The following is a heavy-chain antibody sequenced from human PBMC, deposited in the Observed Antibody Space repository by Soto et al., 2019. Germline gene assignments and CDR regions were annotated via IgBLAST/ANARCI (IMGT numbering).Heavy chain of an antibody. D-gene: IGHD3-3*01. CDR1: GGSISSGGYS. CDR3: ASTSKYYDFWSGTPPGAFDI. J-gene: IGHJ3*02. Sequence: SETLSLTCAVSGGSISSGGYSWSWIRQPPGKGLEWIGYIYHSGSTYYNPSLKSRVTISVDRSKNQFSLKLSSVTAADTAVYYCASTSKYYDFWSGTPPGAFDIWGQGTMVT. V-gene: IGHV4-30-2*01. CDR2: IYHSGST.